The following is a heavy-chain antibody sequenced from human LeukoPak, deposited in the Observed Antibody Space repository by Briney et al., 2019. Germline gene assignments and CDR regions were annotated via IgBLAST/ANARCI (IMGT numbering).Heavy chain of an antibody. CDR2: INPSGGST. J-gene: IGHJ4*02. D-gene: IGHD1-20*01. CDR1: GYTFARYY. V-gene: IGHV1-46*01. CDR3: ARVRSWGNWNDGGVDY. Sequence: ASVKVSCKASGYTFARYYIHWVRQVPGQGLEWMGIINPSGGSTRYAQKFQGRVTMTRDTSTSTVYMELSSLRSDDTAVYYCARVRSWGNWNDGGVDYWGQGTLVTVSS.